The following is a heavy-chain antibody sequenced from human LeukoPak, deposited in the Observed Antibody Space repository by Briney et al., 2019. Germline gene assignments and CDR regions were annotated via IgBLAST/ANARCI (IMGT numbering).Heavy chain of an antibody. D-gene: IGHD7-27*01. Sequence: GRSLRLSCAASGFTFSSYAMHWVRQAPGKGLEWVAVISHDGSNKYYADSVKGRFTISRDNSKNTLYLQMNSLRAEDTAVYYCAKDRPTNWGYYFDYWGQGTLVTVSS. V-gene: IGHV3-30-3*01. CDR2: ISHDGSNK. CDR1: GFTFSSYA. J-gene: IGHJ4*02. CDR3: AKDRPTNWGYYFDY.